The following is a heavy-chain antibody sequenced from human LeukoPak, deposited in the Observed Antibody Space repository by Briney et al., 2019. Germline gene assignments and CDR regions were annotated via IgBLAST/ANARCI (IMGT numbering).Heavy chain of an antibody. Sequence: GGSLRLSCAASGFTFSSYVMTWVRQAPGKGLEWVSGISGSGDSTYYADSVKGRFTISRDNSKNTLYLQMNSLRAEDTAVYYCAKDPSGWYYLDYWGQGTLVTVSS. D-gene: IGHD6-19*01. V-gene: IGHV3-23*01. CDR3: AKDPSGWYYLDY. CDR2: ISGSGDST. CDR1: GFTFSSYV. J-gene: IGHJ4*02.